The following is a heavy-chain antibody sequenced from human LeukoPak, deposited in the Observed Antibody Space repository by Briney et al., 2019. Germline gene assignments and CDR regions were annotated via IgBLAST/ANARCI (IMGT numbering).Heavy chain of an antibody. CDR2: IYHSGTT. CDR1: GYSISSGYY. Sequence: SETLSLTCTVSGYSISSGYYWGWIRQSPGRGLELIGSIYHSGTTYYNPSLKSRVTISVDTSKNQFSLKLSSVTAADTAVYYCARTDYFDSSGYKYYFDYWGPGTLVTVSS. D-gene: IGHD3-22*01. CDR3: ARTDYFDSSGYKYYFDY. J-gene: IGHJ4*02. V-gene: IGHV4-38-2*02.